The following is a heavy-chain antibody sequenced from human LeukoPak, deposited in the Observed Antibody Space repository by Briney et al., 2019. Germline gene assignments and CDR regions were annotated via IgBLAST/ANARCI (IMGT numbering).Heavy chain of an antibody. CDR1: GFIFRNYG. V-gene: IGHV3-48*03. CDR2: ITSGGTTM. Sequence: PGGSLRLSCAASGFIFRNYGMNWVRQAPRRGLEWVSYITSGGTTMYYADSVEGRFTISRDNAKNSLYLQMNSLRAEDTAVYYCAREIYCSSTSCYIVWGQGTTVTVSS. J-gene: IGHJ6*02. D-gene: IGHD2-2*02. CDR3: AREIYCSSTSCYIV.